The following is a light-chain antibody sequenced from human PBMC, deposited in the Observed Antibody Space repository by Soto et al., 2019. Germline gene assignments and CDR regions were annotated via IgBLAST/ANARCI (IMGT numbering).Light chain of an antibody. V-gene: IGKV1-9*01. CDR3: QQLNSYSLT. J-gene: IGKJ4*01. CDR1: RDISNS. CDR2: AAS. Sequence: DIQMTQSPSSVSASVGDRLTITCRASRDISNSLAWYQQTPGKAPKLLIYAASTLQSGVPSRFSGSGSGTEFTLTISSLQPEDFATYYCQQLNSYSLTFGGGTKREI.